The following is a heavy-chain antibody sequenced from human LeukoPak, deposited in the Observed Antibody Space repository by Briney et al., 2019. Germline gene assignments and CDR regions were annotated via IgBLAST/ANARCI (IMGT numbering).Heavy chain of an antibody. CDR3: ARLGAYYDILTGYSPLSWFDS. D-gene: IGHD3-9*01. Sequence: PSETLSLTCAVYGGSFSGYYWSWIRQPPGKGLEWIGEINHSGSTNYNPSLKSRVTISVDTSKNQFSLKLSSVTAADTAVYYCARLGAYYDILTGYSPLSWFDSWGQGTLVTVSS. CDR1: GGSFSGYY. V-gene: IGHV4-34*01. CDR2: INHSGST. J-gene: IGHJ5*01.